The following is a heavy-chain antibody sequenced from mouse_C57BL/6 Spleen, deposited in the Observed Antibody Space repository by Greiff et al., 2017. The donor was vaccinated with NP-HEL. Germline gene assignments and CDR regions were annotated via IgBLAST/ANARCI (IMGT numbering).Heavy chain of an antibody. V-gene: IGHV1-52*01. D-gene: IGHD1-1*01. CDR3: ARGRYYGSSYLYYFDY. CDR1: GYTFTSYW. Sequence: QVQLQQPGAELVRPGSSVKLSCKASGYTFTSYWMHWVKQRPIQGLEWIGNIDPSDSETHYNQKFEDKATLTVDKSSSTAYMQLSSLTSEDSAVYYCARGRYYGSSYLYYFDYWGQGTTLTVSS. CDR2: IDPSDSET. J-gene: IGHJ2*01.